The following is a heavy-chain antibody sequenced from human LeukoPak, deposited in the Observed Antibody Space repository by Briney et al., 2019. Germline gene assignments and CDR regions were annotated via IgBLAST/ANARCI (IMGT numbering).Heavy chain of an antibody. D-gene: IGHD5-18*01. CDR1: GGSITSYY. CDR2: IYYSGST. Sequence: SETLSLTCTVSGGSITSYYWSWIRQPPGKGLEWIGYIYYSGSTNYNPSLKSRVTISVDTSKSQFSLKLSSVTAADTAVYYCARIADSYGLYYFDYWGQGTLVTVSS. CDR3: ARIADSYGLYYFDY. J-gene: IGHJ4*02. V-gene: IGHV4-59*01.